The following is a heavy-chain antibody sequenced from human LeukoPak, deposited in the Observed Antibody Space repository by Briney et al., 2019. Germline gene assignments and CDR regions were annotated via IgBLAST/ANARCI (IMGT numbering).Heavy chain of an antibody. CDR2: IYYSGST. V-gene: IGHV4-59*08. CDR3: ARHGPRLVPFDY. J-gene: IGHJ4*02. D-gene: IGHD6-6*01. CDR1: GGSISSYY. Sequence: SETLSLTCTVSGGSISSYYWSWIRQPPGKGLEWIGYIYYSGSTNYNPSLKSRVTISVDTSKNQFSLKLSSVTAADTAVYYCARHGPRLVPFDYSGQGTLVTVSS.